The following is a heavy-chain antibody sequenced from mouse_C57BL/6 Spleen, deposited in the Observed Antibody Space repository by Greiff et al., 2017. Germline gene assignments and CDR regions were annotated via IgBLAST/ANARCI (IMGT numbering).Heavy chain of an antibody. D-gene: IGHD1-1*01. J-gene: IGHJ4*01. CDR1: GFSLTSYG. V-gene: IGHV2-6-1*01. Sequence: QVQLQQSGPGLVAPSQSLSITCTVSGFSLTSYGVHWVRQPPGKGLEWLVVIWSDGSTTYNSALKSRLSISKDNSKSQVFLKMNSLQTDDTAMYYWARQEAVVATDYYAMDYWGQGTSVTVSS. CDR2: IWSDGST. CDR3: ARQEAVVATDYYAMDY.